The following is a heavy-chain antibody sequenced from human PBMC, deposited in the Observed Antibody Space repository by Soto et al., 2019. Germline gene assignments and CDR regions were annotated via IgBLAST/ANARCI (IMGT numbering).Heavy chain of an antibody. J-gene: IGHJ6*03. D-gene: IGHD3-10*01. CDR3: AKRFPDYGSGKPQTGYMDV. V-gene: IGHV3-23*01. CDR2: ISGSGGST. CDR1: GFTFSSYA. Sequence: GGSLRLSCAASGFTFSSYAMSWVRQAPGKGLEWVSAISGSGGSTYYADSVKGRFTISRDNSKNTLYLQTNSLRAEDTAVYYWAKRFPDYGSGKPQTGYMDVWGKGTTVTVSS.